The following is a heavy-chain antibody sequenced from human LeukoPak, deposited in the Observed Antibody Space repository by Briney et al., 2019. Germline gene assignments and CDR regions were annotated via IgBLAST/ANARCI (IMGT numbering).Heavy chain of an antibody. CDR2: IYHGGTT. Sequence: GSLRLSCAASGFTFSSYSMNRVRQPPGEGLEWIGEIYHGGTTKYNPSLKSRVTISVDKSKNQFSLKLSSVSAADTAVYYCARVRCSEGKCNFFDYWGQGTLVTVSS. D-gene: IGHD2-15*01. J-gene: IGHJ4*02. CDR1: GFTFSSYSM. V-gene: IGHV4-4*02. CDR3: ARVRCSEGKCNFFDY.